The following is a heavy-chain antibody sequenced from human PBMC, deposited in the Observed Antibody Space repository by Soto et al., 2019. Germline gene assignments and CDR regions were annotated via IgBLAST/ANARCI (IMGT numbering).Heavy chain of an antibody. V-gene: IGHV4-31*03. CDR2: IYYSGTT. CDR3: ARAAAYYYYGMDV. J-gene: IGHJ6*02. CDR1: GGSISSGGYY. Sequence: QVQLQESGPGLVKPSQTLSLTCTVSGGSISSGGYYWSWIRQHPGKGMEWMGYIYYSGTTYYNPFLMSRVTIPVDTSKNQFSLKLSSVTAADTAVYYCARAAAYYYYGMDVWGQGTTVTVSS.